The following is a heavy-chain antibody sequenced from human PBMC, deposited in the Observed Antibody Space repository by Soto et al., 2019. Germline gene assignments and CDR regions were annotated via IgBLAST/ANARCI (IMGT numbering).Heavy chain of an antibody. V-gene: IGHV1-18*01. Sequence: QVQLVQSGAEVKKPGASVKVSCKASGYTFTSYGISWVRQAPGQGLEWMGWISAYNGNTNYAQKLQGRVTMTTDTSTSKAYMELRSLRSDDTAVYYCAREYCSGGSCHDLDYWGQGTLVTVSS. CDR2: ISAYNGNT. D-gene: IGHD2-15*01. J-gene: IGHJ4*02. CDR3: AREYCSGGSCHDLDY. CDR1: GYTFTSYG.